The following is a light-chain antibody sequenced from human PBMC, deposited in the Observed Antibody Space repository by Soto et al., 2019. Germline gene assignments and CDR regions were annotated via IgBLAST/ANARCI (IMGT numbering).Light chain of an antibody. Sequence: QSVLTQPPSVSAAPRQRVTISCSGSNSNIGNNAVNLYQQVPGRAPKLLIHFDDRVPSGISYRFSGSKSGTSASLAISELQSEDEADYYCAAWDDSLNGPVFGGGTKLTVL. J-gene: IGLJ3*02. CDR3: AAWDDSLNGPV. CDR2: FDD. V-gene: IGLV1-36*01. CDR1: NSNIGNNA.